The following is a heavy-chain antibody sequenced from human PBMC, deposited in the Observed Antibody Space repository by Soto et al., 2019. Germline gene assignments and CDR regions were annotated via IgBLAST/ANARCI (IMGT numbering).Heavy chain of an antibody. V-gene: IGHV4-30-4*01. CDR3: ARCSTYYYGSGSYYNLNWFDP. Sequence: QVQLQESGPGLVKPSQTLSLTCTVSRGSISSGDYYWSWIRQPPGKGLEWIGYIYYSGSPYYNPSLKSRVTISVDTSKNQFSLKLSSVTAADTVVYYCARCSTYYYGSGSYYNLNWFDPWGQGTLVTVSS. CDR1: RGSISSGDYY. D-gene: IGHD3-10*01. CDR2: IYYSGSP. J-gene: IGHJ5*02.